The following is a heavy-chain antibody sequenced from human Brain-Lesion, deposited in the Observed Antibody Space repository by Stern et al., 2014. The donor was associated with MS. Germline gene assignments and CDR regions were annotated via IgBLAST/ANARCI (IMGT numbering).Heavy chain of an antibody. D-gene: IGHD2-2*01. Sequence: VQLVESGPGLVKPSQTLSLSCTVSGGSISSGGYYWSWIRQPAGKGLEWIGRIFNSGSTSYHPSLKSRVTISIDTSKNQFSLRLNSMTAADTAVYYCARGRVVPGFQYYATDVWGQGTTVIVSS. CDR1: GGSISSGGYY. J-gene: IGHJ6*02. CDR2: IFNSGST. CDR3: ARGRVVPGFQYYATDV. V-gene: IGHV4-61*02.